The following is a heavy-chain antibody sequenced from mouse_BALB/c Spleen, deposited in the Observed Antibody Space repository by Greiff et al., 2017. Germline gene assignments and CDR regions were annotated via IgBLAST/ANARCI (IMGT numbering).Heavy chain of an antibody. V-gene: IGHV3-2*02. J-gene: IGHJ4*01. Sequence: EVQLQQSGPGLVKPSQSLSLTCTVTGYSITSDYAWNWIRQFPGNKLEWMGYISYSGSTSYNPSLKSRISITRDTSKNQFFLQLNSVTTEDTATYYCARRGPIYYGNYRAMDYWGQGTSVTVSS. CDR1: GYSITSDYA. CDR3: ARRGPIYYGNYRAMDY. D-gene: IGHD2-1*01. CDR2: ISYSGST.